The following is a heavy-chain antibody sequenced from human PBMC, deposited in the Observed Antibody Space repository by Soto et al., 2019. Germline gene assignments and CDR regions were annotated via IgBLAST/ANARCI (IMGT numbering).Heavy chain of an antibody. Sequence: SQTLSLTCAISGDSVSSNSAAWNWIRQSPSRGLEWLGRTYYRSKWYNDYAVSVKSRITINPDTSKNQFSLQLNSVTPEDTAVYYCARGDADGYSSTWYFDYWCQGPLVTVSS. J-gene: IGHJ4*02. CDR3: ARGDADGYSSTWYFDY. CDR2: TYYRSKWYN. V-gene: IGHV6-1*01. CDR1: GDSVSSNSAA. D-gene: IGHD6-13*01.